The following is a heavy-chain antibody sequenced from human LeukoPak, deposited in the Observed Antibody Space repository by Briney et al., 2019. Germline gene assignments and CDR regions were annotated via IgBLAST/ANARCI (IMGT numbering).Heavy chain of an antibody. CDR2: ISAYNGNT. Sequence: ASVKVSCKASGYTFTSYGISWVRQAPGQGLEWMGWISAYNGNTNYAQKLQGRVTMTTDTSTSTAYIELRSLRSDDTAVYYCARDLMLGDFWSGYLDYWGQGTLVTVSS. D-gene: IGHD3-3*01. J-gene: IGHJ4*02. V-gene: IGHV1-18*01. CDR3: ARDLMLGDFWSGYLDY. CDR1: GYTFTSYG.